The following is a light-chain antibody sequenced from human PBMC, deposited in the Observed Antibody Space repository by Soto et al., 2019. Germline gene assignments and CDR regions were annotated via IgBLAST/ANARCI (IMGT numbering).Light chain of an antibody. CDR3: TSYTSISLYV. J-gene: IGLJ1*01. CDR1: SSDVGGYNF. Sequence: QSALTQPASVFGSPGQSITFSCTGISSDVGGYNFVSWYQQHPGKAPKLMIYEVSNRPSGVPNRFSGSKSGNTASLTISGLQAVDEADYYCTSYTSISLYVFGTGTKVTVL. CDR2: EVS. V-gene: IGLV2-14*01.